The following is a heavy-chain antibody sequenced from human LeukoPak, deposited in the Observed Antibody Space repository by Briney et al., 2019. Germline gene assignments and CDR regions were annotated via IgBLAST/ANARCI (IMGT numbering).Heavy chain of an antibody. V-gene: IGHV3-43*02. CDR2: ISGDGGST. J-gene: IGHJ4*02. CDR1: GFTFDDYA. CDR3: AKDIQYSSSWYGRFSFDY. D-gene: IGHD6-13*01. Sequence: GGSLRLSCAASGFTFDDYAMHWVRQAPGKGLEWVSLISGDGGSTYYADSVKGRFTISRDNSKNSLYLQMNSLRTEDTALYYCAKDIQYSSSWYGRFSFDYWGQGTLVTVSS.